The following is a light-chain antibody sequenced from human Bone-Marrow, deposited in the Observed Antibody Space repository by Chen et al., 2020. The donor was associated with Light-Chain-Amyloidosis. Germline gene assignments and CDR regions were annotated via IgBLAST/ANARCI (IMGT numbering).Light chain of an antibody. Sequence: SYELTQPPSVSVSPGQTARITCSGDDLPTKYAYRYQQKSGQAPVLVIHRDTERPSGISERFSGSSSGTTATLTISGVQAEDEADYHCQSADSSGTYEVIFGGGTKLTVL. CDR1: DLPTKY. J-gene: IGLJ2*01. CDR2: RDT. CDR3: QSADSSGTYEVI. V-gene: IGLV3-25*03.